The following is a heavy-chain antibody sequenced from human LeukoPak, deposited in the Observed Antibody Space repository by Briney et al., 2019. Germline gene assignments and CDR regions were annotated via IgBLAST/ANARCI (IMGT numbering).Heavy chain of an antibody. CDR2: ISYDGSNK. V-gene: IGHV3-30*04. CDR1: GFTFSSYA. CDR3: ARDAKLCSSTSCIDY. Sequence: GGSLRLSCAASGFTFSSYAMHWVRQAPGKGLEWVAVISYDGSNKYYADSVKGRFTISRDNSKNTLYLQMNSLRAEDTAMYYCARDAKLCSSTSCIDYWGQGTLVTVSS. D-gene: IGHD2-2*01. J-gene: IGHJ4*02.